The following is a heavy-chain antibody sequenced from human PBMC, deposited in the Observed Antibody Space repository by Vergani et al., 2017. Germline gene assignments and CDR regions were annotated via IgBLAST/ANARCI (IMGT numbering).Heavy chain of an antibody. CDR1: GYTFTSYG. CDR2: ISAYNGNT. V-gene: IGHV1-18*01. D-gene: IGHD3-9*01. Sequence: QVQLVQSGAEVKKPGASGKVSCKASGYTFTSYGISWVRQAPGQGLEWMGWISAYNGNTNYAQKLQGRVTMTTETSTSTAYMELRSLRSDDTAVYYCAREGHYDILAVYYRFDIWGQGTMVTVSS. J-gene: IGHJ3*02. CDR3: AREGHYDILAVYYRFDI.